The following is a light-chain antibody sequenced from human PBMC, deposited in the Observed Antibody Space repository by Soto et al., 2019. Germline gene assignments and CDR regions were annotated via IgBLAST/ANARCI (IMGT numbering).Light chain of an antibody. J-gene: IGLJ2*01. V-gene: IGLV2-14*01. CDR2: EVS. Sequence: QSVLTQPASVSGSPGQSITISCTGTSSDLGDYTYVSWYQQHPGKAPKLMIFEVSDRPSGVSHRFSGSKSGNTASLTISGLQAEDEAHYYCSSYTGSSTVVFGGGTKLTVL. CDR3: SSYTGSSTVV. CDR1: SSDLGDYTY.